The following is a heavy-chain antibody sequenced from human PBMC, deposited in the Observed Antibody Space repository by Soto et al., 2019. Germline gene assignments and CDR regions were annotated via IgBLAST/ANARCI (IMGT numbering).Heavy chain of an antibody. J-gene: IGHJ4*02. Sequence: EVQLLESGGGLVQPGGSLRLSCEVSVITFSTYVMSWVRQAPGKGLEWVSGISGSGVTYYADSVKGRFTISRDNSKNTLSLQMHSLGAEDTAVYYCATPYDYIWGSYRRPPYQFDYWGQGTLVTVSS. V-gene: IGHV3-23*01. D-gene: IGHD3-16*02. CDR1: VITFSTYV. CDR3: ATPYDYIWGSYRRPPYQFDY. CDR2: ISGSGVT.